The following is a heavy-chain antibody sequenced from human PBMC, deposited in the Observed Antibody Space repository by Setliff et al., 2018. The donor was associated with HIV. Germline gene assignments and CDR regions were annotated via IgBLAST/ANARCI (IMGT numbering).Heavy chain of an antibody. Sequence: SETLSLTCTVSGGSISSGSYFWTWIRQPAGKGLEWIGRIYTSGSTNYNPSLKSRVTISVDTSKNQFSLKLSSVTAADTAVYYCARDAPWDSLKTEDIAVYHCTTAENYYDRSGYHYIDYWGQGTLVTVSS. CDR3: ARDAPWDSLKTEDIAVYHCTTAENYYDRSGYHYIDY. D-gene: IGHD3-22*01. J-gene: IGHJ4*02. CDR1: GGSISSGSYF. V-gene: IGHV4-61*02. CDR2: IYTSGST.